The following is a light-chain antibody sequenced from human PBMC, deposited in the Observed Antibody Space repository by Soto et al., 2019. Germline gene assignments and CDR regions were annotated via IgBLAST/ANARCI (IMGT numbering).Light chain of an antibody. V-gene: IGKV1-5*03. CDR3: QQYNSYWT. J-gene: IGKJ1*01. CDR2: KAS. Sequence: VQMTQSPSSLSASVGHRVTITCRASQSISSYLNWYQQKPGKAPKLLIYKASTLDSGVPSRFSGNGSGTDFALTINNVQPEDCAAYYYQQYNSYWTFGLGTKVDIK. CDR1: QSISSY.